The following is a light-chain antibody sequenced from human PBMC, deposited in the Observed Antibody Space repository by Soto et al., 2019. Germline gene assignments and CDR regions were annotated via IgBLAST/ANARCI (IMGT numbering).Light chain of an antibody. J-gene: IGKJ2*01. V-gene: IGKV1-39*01. CDR2: AAS. Sequence: DIQMTQSPSSLSASVGARVTITCRASQGVKMYLDWFQHKPVKAPKLLLYAASPLQSGVPTRFSGSGSGTDFTHNISGLQRDDFATCYCQQPYSPHRTFGQGPTLPIK. CDR3: QQPYSPHRT. CDR1: QGVKMY.